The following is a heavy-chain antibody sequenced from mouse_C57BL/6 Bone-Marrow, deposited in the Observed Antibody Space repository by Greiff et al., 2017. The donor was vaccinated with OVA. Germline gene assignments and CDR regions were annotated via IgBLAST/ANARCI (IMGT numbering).Heavy chain of an antibody. CDR3: ARGGQLRHFAY. CDR1: GFTFSSYA. J-gene: IGHJ3*01. Sequence: EVQLVESGGGLVKPGGSLKLSCAASGFTFSSYAMSWVRQTPEKRLEWVATISDGGSYTYYPDNVKGRFTISRDNAKNNLYLQMSHLKSEDTAMYYCARGGQLRHFAYWGQGTLVTVSA. V-gene: IGHV5-4*01. D-gene: IGHD3-2*02. CDR2: ISDGGSYT.